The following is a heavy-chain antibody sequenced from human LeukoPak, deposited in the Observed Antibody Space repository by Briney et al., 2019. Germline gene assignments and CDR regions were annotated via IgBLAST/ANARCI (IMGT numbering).Heavy chain of an antibody. V-gene: IGHV3-23*01. CDR3: AKDRKGGYSYGLLFDY. CDR2: ISGSGDST. J-gene: IGHJ4*02. Sequence: PGGSLRLSCAASGFTFSTYAVNWVRQAPGKGLEWVSTISGSGDSTYYADSVKGRFTISRDNSKNTLYLQMNSLRAEDTAVYYCAKDRKGGYSYGLLFDYWGQGTLVTVSS. CDR1: GFTFSTYA. D-gene: IGHD5-18*01.